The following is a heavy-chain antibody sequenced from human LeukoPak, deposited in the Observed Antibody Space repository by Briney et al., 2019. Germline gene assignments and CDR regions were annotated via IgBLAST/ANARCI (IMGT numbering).Heavy chain of an antibody. D-gene: IGHD6-13*01. CDR1: GYTFTSYG. V-gene: IGHV1-3*03. CDR3: ARYSSSWYFDY. J-gene: IGHJ4*02. CDR2: INAGNGNT. Sequence: ASVKVSCKASGYTFTSYGISWVRQAPGQRLEWMGWINAGNGNTKYSQEFQGRVTITRDTSASTAYMELSSLRSEDMAVYYCARYSSSWYFDYWGQGTLVTVSS.